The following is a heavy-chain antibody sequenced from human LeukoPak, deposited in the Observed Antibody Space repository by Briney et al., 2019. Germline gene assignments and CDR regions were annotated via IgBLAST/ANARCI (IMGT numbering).Heavy chain of an antibody. CDR1: GFTFSSYA. Sequence: GGSLRLSCAASGFTFSSYAMSWVRQAPGKGLEWVSIISGSGGDTYYADSVKGRFTISRDNSNNMLYLQMNSLRAEDTAVYYCAKRDARFGGWGTFDIWGQGTMVTVSS. CDR2: ISGSGGDT. CDR3: AKRDARFGGWGTFDI. J-gene: IGHJ3*02. D-gene: IGHD3-10*01. V-gene: IGHV3-23*01.